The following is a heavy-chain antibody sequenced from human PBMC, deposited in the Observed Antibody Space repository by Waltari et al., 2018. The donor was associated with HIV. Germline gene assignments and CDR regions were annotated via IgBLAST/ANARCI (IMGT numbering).Heavy chain of an antibody. V-gene: IGHV3-21*06. CDR2: ISSSSAYI. CDR3: AGDRRGFGYGDF. Sequence: EVQLVESGGGLVKPGGSLRLSCAASGFPFNPYSMYWGRQSPGKGLEWVSSISSSSAYIYYADSVKGRFTISRDNAKNSLYLQMNSLRAEDAAVYYCAGDRRGFGYGDFWGQGTLVTVSP. CDR1: GFPFNPYS. J-gene: IGHJ4*02. D-gene: IGHD5-18*01.